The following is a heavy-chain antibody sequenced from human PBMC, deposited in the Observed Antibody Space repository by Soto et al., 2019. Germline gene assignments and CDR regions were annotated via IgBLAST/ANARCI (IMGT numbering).Heavy chain of an antibody. CDR1: GYTFTSYT. V-gene: IGHV1-3*01. CDR2: INAGNGNT. D-gene: IGHD3-10*01. J-gene: IGHJ3*02. Sequence: QVQLVQSGAEVKKPGASVKVSCKASGYTFTSYTMHWVRQAPGQRLEWMGWINAGNGNTKYSQKFQGRVTITRDTSXSXXYMELSSLRSEDTAVYYCARGLTMVRGVILDAFDIWGQGTMVTVSS. CDR3: ARGLTMVRGVILDAFDI.